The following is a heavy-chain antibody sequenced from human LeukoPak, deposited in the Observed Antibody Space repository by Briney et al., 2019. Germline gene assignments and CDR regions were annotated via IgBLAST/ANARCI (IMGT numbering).Heavy chain of an antibody. D-gene: IGHD3-10*01. CDR2: IYYSGST. CDR3: ARERITMPGDAFDI. CDR1: GGSISSSSYY. J-gene: IGHJ3*02. Sequence: SETLSLTCTVSGGSISSSSYYWGWIRQPPGKGLEWIGSIYYSGSTYYNPSLKSRVTISVDTSKNQFSLKLSSVTAADTAVYYCARERITMPGDAFDIWGQGTMVTVSS. V-gene: IGHV4-39*07.